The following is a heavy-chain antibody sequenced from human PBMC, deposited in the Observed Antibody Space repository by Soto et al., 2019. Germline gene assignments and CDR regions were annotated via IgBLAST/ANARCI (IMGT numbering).Heavy chain of an antibody. Sequence: GGSLRLSCAASGSTFSSYAMSWVRQAPGKGLEWVSAISGSGGGTYYADSVKGRFTISRDNSKNTLYLQMNSLRAEDTAVYSCAKAWMDNARQRYFDHWGQGTLVTVSS. J-gene: IGHJ4*02. D-gene: IGHD5-12*01. V-gene: IGHV3-23*01. CDR1: GSTFSSYA. CDR3: AKAWMDNARQRYFDH. CDR2: ISGSGGGT.